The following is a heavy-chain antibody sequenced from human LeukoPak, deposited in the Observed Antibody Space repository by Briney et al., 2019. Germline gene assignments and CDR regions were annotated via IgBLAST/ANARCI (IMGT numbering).Heavy chain of an antibody. V-gene: IGHV4-59*12. D-gene: IGHD1-26*01. CDR1: GGSISSYY. Sequence: SETLSLTCTVSGGSISSYYWSWIRQPPGKGLEWIGYIYYSGSTNYNPSLKSRVTISVDTSKNQFSLKLGSVTAADTAVYYCARDQYSGSLDYWGQGTLVTVSS. CDR3: ARDQYSGSLDY. J-gene: IGHJ4*02. CDR2: IYYSGST.